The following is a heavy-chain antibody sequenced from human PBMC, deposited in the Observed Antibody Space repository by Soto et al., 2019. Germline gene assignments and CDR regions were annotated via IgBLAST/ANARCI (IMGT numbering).Heavy chain of an antibody. CDR1: GFTFSSYA. J-gene: IGHJ6*03. CDR3: AKDRFGTYYYGLGPKPRDDPHYYYYMDV. CDR2: ISGSGGST. V-gene: IGHV3-23*01. D-gene: IGHD3-10*01. Sequence: GGSLRLSCAASGFTFSSYAMSWVRQAPGKGLEWVSAISGSGGSTYYADSVKGRFTISRDNSKNTLYLQMNSLRAEDTAVYYCAKDRFGTYYYGLGPKPRDDPHYYYYMDVWGKGTTVTVSS.